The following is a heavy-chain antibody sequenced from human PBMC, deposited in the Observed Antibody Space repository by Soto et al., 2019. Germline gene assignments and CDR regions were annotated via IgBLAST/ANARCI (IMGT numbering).Heavy chain of an antibody. V-gene: IGHV4-61*08. CDR1: GGSVSSGGYY. CDR2: IYSSGSP. J-gene: IGHJ6*02. CDR3: ARHDYYYYGMDV. Sequence: QVQLQESGPGLVKPSETLSLTCTVSGGSVSSGGYYWSWIRQPPGKGLEWIGYIYSSGSPNYNPSIQSRVTISVDTSKTQFSLNLSSVTAADTAVYYCARHDYYYYGMDVWGQGTTVTVSS.